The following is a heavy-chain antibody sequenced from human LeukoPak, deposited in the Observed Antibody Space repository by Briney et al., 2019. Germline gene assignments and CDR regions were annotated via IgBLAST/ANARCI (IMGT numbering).Heavy chain of an antibody. CDR1: GYSISSGYY. CDR2: IYHSGST. CDR3: ASKYQLLWGYNWFDP. V-gene: IGHV4-38-2*01. J-gene: IGHJ5*02. D-gene: IGHD2-2*01. Sequence: SETLSLTCAVSGYSISSGYYWGWIRQPPGKGLEWIGSIYHSGSTYYNPSLKSRVTISVDTSKNQFSLKLSSVTAADTAVYYCASKYQLLWGYNWFDPWGQGTLVTVSS.